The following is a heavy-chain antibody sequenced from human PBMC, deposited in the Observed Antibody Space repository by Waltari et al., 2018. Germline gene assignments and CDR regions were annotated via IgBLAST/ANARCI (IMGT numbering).Heavy chain of an antibody. Sequence: QVQLAESGGGLVKPGGSLRLSCAVPGFTFSDFYMTWIRQAPGKGLECVSYISGSGSVISYADSVKGRFTVSRDNAKNSLYLRMNSLRVEDTAVYYCSRDPRLLDYWGQGTLVTVSS. V-gene: IGHV3-11*01. CDR1: GFTFSDFY. CDR3: SRDPRLLDY. J-gene: IGHJ4*02. CDR2: ISGSGSVI. D-gene: IGHD4-17*01.